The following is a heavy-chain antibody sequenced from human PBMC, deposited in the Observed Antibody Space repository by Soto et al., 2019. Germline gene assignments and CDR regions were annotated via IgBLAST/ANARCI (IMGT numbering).Heavy chain of an antibody. V-gene: IGHV3-21*01. D-gene: IGHD3-3*01. CDR2: ISSSSSYI. J-gene: IGHJ6*02. CDR1: EFTFTSYS. CDR3: ARDDMGQYYDFWSGNNYYYSGMDV. Sequence: PLRLYCAASEFTFTSYSMNWVRQAPGKGLEWVSSISSSSSYIYYADSVKGRFTISRDNAKNSLYLQMNSLRAEDTAVYYCARDDMGQYYDFWSGNNYYYSGMDVWGQGTTVTVSS.